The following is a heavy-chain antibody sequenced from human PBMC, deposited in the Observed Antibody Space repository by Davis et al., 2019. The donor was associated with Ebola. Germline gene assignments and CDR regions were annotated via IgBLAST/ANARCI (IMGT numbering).Heavy chain of an antibody. J-gene: IGHJ4*02. CDR1: GFTFSHYW. Sequence: PGGSLRLSCVGSGFTFSHYWMHWVRQAPGRGLVWVARVTGDGNTFYADSVKDRVTISRDNAKSTLYLQMSSLRVEDTAVYYCARGVNRACFDDWGQGTLVTVSS. CDR2: VTGDGNT. V-gene: IGHV3-74*01. CDR3: ARGVNRACFDD. D-gene: IGHD3-10*01.